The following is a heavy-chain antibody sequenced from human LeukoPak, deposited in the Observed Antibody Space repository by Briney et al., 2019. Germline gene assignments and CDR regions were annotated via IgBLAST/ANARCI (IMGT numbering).Heavy chain of an antibody. V-gene: IGHV3-7*05. CDR3: VRDWGSSGHRFDS. Sequence: GGSLRLSCAASGFVFTTYWMSWVRQAPGKGLEWVANIKQDGTDKFYVDSVKGRFTISRDNANNSLYLQVNSLRVEDTAVYYCVRDWGSSGHRFDSWGQGTLVTVSS. J-gene: IGHJ4*02. CDR1: GFVFTTYW. D-gene: IGHD3-22*01. CDR2: IKQDGTDK.